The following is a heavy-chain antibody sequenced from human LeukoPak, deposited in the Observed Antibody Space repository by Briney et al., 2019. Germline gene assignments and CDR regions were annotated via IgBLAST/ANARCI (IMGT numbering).Heavy chain of an antibody. CDR2: ISYDGSNK. V-gene: IGHV3-30*04. Sequence: GGSLRLSCAASGFTFSSYAMHWVRQAPGKGLEWVAVISYDGSNKYYADSVKGRFTISRDNSKNTLSLQMNSLRAEDTAVYYCAKDLTPYDSSGYNDKWGQGTLVTVSS. D-gene: IGHD3-22*01. J-gene: IGHJ4*02. CDR3: AKDLTPYDSSGYNDK. CDR1: GFTFSSYA.